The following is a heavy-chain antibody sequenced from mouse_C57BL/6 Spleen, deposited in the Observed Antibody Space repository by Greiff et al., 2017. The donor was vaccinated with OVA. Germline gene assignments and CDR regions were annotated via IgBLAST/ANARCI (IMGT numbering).Heavy chain of an antibody. CDR1: GFTFSNYW. CDR2: IRLKSDNYAT. D-gene: IGHD1-1*01. V-gene: IGHV6-3*01. Sequence: EVKLVESGGGLVQPGGSMKLSCVASGFTFSNYWMNWVRQSPETGLEWVAQIRLKSDNYATHYAESVKGRFTISRDDSKSSVYLQMNNLRAEDTGIYYCTDLFITTVVADAYWGQGTLVTVSA. J-gene: IGHJ3*01. CDR3: TDLFITTVVADAY.